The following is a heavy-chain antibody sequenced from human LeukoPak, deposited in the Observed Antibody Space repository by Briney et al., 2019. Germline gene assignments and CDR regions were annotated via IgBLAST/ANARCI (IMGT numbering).Heavy chain of an antibody. CDR1: GYTFTHYG. D-gene: IGHD1-1*01. Sequence: SVKVSCKTSGYTFTHYGISWVRQAPGQGLEWMGRIIPILGIANYAQKFQGGVTITADKSTSTAYMELSSLRSEDTAVYYCARGMYNWNDDVGCWFDPWGQGTLVTVSS. J-gene: IGHJ5*02. CDR2: IIPILGIA. CDR3: ARGMYNWNDDVGCWFDP. V-gene: IGHV1-69*04.